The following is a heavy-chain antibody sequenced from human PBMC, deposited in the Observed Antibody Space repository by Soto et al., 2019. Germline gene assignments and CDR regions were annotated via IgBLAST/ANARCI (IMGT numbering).Heavy chain of an antibody. CDR3: ATTGPY. V-gene: IGHV3-33*01. CDR2: IWFDGSNK. J-gene: IGHJ4*02. CDR1: GFTFSSYG. Sequence: RGSLRLSCAASGFTFSSYGMHWVRQAPGKGLEWVAVIWFDGSNKFYADSVKGRFTISRDNSKNTVSLQMNSLRDEDSAAYYCATTGPYWGQGTLVTVSS.